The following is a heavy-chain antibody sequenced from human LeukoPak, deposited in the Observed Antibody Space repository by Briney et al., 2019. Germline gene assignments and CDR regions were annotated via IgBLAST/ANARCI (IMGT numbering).Heavy chain of an antibody. V-gene: IGHV5-51*01. D-gene: IGHD3-10*01. CDR2: IYPGDSDT. CDR3: ARRRDNWFDP. Sequence: GESLKISCKGSGYTFSSYWIGWVRQMPGKGLEWMGIIYPGDSDTRYSPSLQGQVTISVDTSIGTAYLQWSSLKASDTAIYYCARRRDNWFDPWGQGTLVTVSS. J-gene: IGHJ5*02. CDR1: GYTFSSYW.